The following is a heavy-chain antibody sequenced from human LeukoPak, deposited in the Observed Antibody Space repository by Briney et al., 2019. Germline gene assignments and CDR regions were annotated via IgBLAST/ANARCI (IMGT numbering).Heavy chain of an antibody. Sequence: GGSLRLSCAASGFTFSSYGMHWVRQAPGKGLEWVAVIPYDGSNTYYADSVKGRFTISRDNSKNTLYLQMNSLRAEDSAVYYCAKNTKPTSVTPDFWGQGTLVTVSS. CDR1: GFTFSSYG. V-gene: IGHV3-30*02. CDR2: IPYDGSNT. J-gene: IGHJ4*02. D-gene: IGHD4-23*01. CDR3: AKNTKPTSVTPDF.